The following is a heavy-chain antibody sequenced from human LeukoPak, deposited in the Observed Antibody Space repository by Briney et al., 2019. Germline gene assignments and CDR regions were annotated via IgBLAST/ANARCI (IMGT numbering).Heavy chain of an antibody. V-gene: IGHV4-34*01. J-gene: IGHJ4*02. Sequence: SETLSLTCAVYGGSFSGYYWSWIRQPPGKGLEWIGEVHLSGATNYNPSLESRVSMSIDTSKNQMSLKLTSVTAADTAIYYCTRESGAFSPFGFWGQGTLVTVSS. CDR2: VHLSGAT. D-gene: IGHD1-26*01. CDR3: TRESGAFSPFGF. CDR1: GGSFSGYY.